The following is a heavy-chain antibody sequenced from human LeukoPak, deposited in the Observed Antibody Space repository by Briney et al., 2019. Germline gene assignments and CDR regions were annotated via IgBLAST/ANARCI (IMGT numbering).Heavy chain of an antibody. J-gene: IGHJ4*02. CDR3: ARPQGYQLLDFEY. Sequence: PSETLSLTCAVYIESFSGYYWTWLRQPPGKGLEWIGSIYYSGSTYYNPSLKSRVTISVDTSKNQFSLKLSSVTAADTAVYYCARPQGYQLLDFEYWGQGTLVTVSS. CDR1: IESFSGYY. CDR2: IYYSGST. V-gene: IGHV4-34*01. D-gene: IGHD2-2*01.